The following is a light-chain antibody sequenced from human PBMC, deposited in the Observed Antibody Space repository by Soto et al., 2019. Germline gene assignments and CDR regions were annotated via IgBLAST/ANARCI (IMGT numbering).Light chain of an antibody. Sequence: IVLTQSPATLSMSTGEGATLSCRASQGIGDTLAWYQQKPGQTPRLLIYDTSIRATGVPARFSGSRSGAEFTLTISSLQSEDFATYYCQQYDSYPWTFGQGTKVDIK. CDR1: QGIGDT. J-gene: IGKJ1*01. CDR3: QQYDSYPWT. CDR2: DTS. V-gene: IGKV3-15*01.